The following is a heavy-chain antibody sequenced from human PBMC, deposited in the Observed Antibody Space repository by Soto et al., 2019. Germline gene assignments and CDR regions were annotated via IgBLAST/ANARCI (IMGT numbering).Heavy chain of an antibody. D-gene: IGHD2-2*01. CDR1: GGSLSRGGYS. V-gene: IGHV4-30-2*01. J-gene: IGHJ4*02. Sequence: SETLSLTCAVSGGSLSRGGYSWSWIRQPPGKGLEWIGYMYHSGSTYYNPSLKSRVTISIDRSKNQFSLKLSSVTAADTAVDYRANLPAYWGQRILVTGSS. CDR2: MYHSGST. CDR3: ANLPAY.